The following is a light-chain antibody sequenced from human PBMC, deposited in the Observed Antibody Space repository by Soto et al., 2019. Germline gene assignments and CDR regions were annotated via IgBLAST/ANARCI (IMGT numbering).Light chain of an antibody. CDR3: SSYAGSNIDV. Sequence: QSVLTQPPSASGSPGQSVTISCTGTSSDVGDYNYVSWYQQHPGKAPKLMIYEVSKRPSGVPDRVSGSKSGNTASLTVSGLEAEDEAYYYCSSYAGSNIDVFGTGTKLTVL. J-gene: IGLJ1*01. V-gene: IGLV2-8*01. CDR1: SSDVGDYNY. CDR2: EVS.